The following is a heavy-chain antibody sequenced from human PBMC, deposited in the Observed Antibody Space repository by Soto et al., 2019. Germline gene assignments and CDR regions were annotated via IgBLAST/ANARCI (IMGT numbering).Heavy chain of an antibody. CDR1: GFTFSSYA. J-gene: IGHJ6*03. CDR3: ARGKPYYDFWSGYPDWGFNYYYMDV. V-gene: IGHV3-74*01. D-gene: IGHD3-3*01. Sequence: GGSLRLSCAASGFTFSSYAMSWVRQAPGKGLVWVSRINSDGSSTSYADSVKGRFTISRDNAKNTLYLQMNSLRAEDTAVYYCARGKPYYDFWSGYPDWGFNYYYMDVWGKGTTVTVSS. CDR2: INSDGSST.